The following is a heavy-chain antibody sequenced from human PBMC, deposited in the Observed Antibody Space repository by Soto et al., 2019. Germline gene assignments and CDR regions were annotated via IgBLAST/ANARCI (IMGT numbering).Heavy chain of an antibody. D-gene: IGHD3-22*01. Sequence: SVKVSCKASGFTFTSSAVQWVRQARGQRLEWIGWIVVGSGNTNYAQKFQERVTITRDMSTSTAYMELSSLRSEDTAVYYCAAVGSGYYYPTFDFWGQGTLVTVSS. CDR2: IVVGSGNT. V-gene: IGHV1-58*01. CDR3: AAVGSGYYYPTFDF. J-gene: IGHJ4*02. CDR1: GFTFTSSA.